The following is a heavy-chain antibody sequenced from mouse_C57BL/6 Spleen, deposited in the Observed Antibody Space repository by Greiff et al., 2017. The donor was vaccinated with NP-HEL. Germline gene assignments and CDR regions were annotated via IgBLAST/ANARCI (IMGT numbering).Heavy chain of an antibody. CDR2: IYPGDGDT. Sequence: VQRVESGPELVKPGASVKISCKASGYAFSSSWMNWVKQRPGKGLEWIGRIYPGDGDTNYNGKFKGKATLTADKSSSTAYMQLSSLTSEDSAVYFCARCDYRAMDYWGQGTSVTVSS. J-gene: IGHJ4*01. V-gene: IGHV1-82*01. D-gene: IGHD2-4*01. CDR1: GYAFSSSW. CDR3: ARCDYRAMDY.